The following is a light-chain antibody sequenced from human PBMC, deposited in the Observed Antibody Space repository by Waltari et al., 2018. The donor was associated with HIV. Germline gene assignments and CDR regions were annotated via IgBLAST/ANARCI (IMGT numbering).Light chain of an antibody. V-gene: IGKV3-20*01. CDR1: QSVSSSF. J-gene: IGKJ2*01. CDR3: QQYDNSRYT. CDR2: GAS. Sequence: EIVLTQSPGTLSLSPGERATLSCRASQSVSSSFLAWYQQKPGQPPRLLTYGASSRASGIPDRFSGSGSGTDFTLTISRLEPEDFAVYYCQQYDNSRYTFGQGTKLEIK.